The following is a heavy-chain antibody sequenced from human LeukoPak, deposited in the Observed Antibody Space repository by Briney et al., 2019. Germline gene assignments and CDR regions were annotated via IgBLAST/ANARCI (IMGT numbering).Heavy chain of an antibody. J-gene: IGHJ4*02. CDR2: INHSGST. V-gene: IGHV4-34*01. Sequence: SETLSLTCAVYGGSFSGYYWSWLRQPPGKGLEWIGEINHSGSTNYNPSLKSRVTISVDTSKNQFSLKLSSVTAADTAVYYCARGRAPRVPQDIVVVPAAMELNYWGQGTLVTVSS. D-gene: IGHD2-2*01. CDR3: ARGRAPRVPQDIVVVPAAMELNY. CDR1: GGSFSGYY.